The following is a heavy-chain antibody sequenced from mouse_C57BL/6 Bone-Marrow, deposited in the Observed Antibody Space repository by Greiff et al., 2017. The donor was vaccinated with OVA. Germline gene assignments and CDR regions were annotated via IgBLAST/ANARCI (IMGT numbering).Heavy chain of an antibody. CDR1: GFNIKDYY. V-gene: IGHV14-1*01. CDR3: TALYYDYFYYAMDY. CDR2: IDPEDGDT. D-gene: IGHD2-4*01. Sequence: EVQLQQSGAELVRPGASVKLSCTASGFNIKDYYMHWVKQRPEQGLEWIGRIDPEDGDTEYAPKFQGKATMTADTSSNTAYLQLSSLTSEDTAVYYCTALYYDYFYYAMDYWGQGTSVTVYS. J-gene: IGHJ4*01.